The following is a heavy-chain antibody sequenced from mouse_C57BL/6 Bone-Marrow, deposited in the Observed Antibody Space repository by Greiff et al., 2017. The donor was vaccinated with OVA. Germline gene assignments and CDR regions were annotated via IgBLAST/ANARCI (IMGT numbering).Heavy chain of an antibody. J-gene: IGHJ1*03. Sequence: VQLQQPGAELVKPGASVKMSCKASGYTFTSYWITWVKQRPGQGLEWIGDIYPGSGSTNYNEKFKSKATLTVDTSSRTAYMQLSSLTSEDSAVXYCAVYYYGSSDWYFDVWGTGTTVTVSS. V-gene: IGHV1-55*01. CDR2: IYPGSGST. D-gene: IGHD1-1*01. CDR1: GYTFTSYW. CDR3: AVYYYGSSDWYFDV.